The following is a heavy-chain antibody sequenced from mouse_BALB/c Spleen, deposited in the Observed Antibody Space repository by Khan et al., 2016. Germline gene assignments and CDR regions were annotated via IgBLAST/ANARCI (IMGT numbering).Heavy chain of an antibody. CDR2: ISYSGST. D-gene: IGHD2-14*01. CDR3: ARGGRFDYRFDY. J-gene: IGHJ2*01. V-gene: IGHV3-2*02. Sequence: EVQLQESGPGLVKPSQSLSLTCTVTGYSITSDYAWNWIRQFPGNKLEWMGYISYSGSTSYNPSLKSRISITRDTSKNQFFLQLNSVTTEDTATYYWARGGRFDYRFDYWGQGTTLTVSS. CDR1: GYSITSDYA.